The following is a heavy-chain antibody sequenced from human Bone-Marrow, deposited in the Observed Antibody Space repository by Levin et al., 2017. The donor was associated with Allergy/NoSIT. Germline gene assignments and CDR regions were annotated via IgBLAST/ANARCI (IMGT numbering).Heavy chain of an antibody. V-gene: IGHV1-2*06. D-gene: IGHD3-16*01. CDR2: VNPNSGAT. CDR3: ARSIYGYDSDYFDP. Sequence: GGSLRLSCKASGFDFLGSYFHWVRQAPGQGPEWMGRVNPNSGATKYAEKFEGGVTLTRDTSISTVYIEVTSLTSDDTAVYYCARSIYGYDSDYFDPWGQGTLVTVSS. CDR1: GFDFLGSY. J-gene: IGHJ5*02.